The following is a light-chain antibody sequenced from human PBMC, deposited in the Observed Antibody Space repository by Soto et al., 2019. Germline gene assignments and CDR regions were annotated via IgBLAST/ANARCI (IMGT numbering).Light chain of an antibody. V-gene: IGKV3-20*01. Sequence: EIVLTQSPGTLSLSPGERATLSCRASQSVSSSYLAWYQQKPGQAPRLLIYGASSRATGIPDRFSGSGSGTDFTLTNSRLEPEDFAVYYCQQYGSSPWTFGQGTKVEI. CDR3: QQYGSSPWT. CDR1: QSVSSSY. CDR2: GAS. J-gene: IGKJ1*01.